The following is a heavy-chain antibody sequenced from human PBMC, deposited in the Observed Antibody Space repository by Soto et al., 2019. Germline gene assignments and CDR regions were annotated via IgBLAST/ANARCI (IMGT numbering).Heavy chain of an antibody. D-gene: IGHD6-19*01. CDR3: ARDRDGGWLHMDD. J-gene: IGHJ6*02. CDR1: GFPFWHYG. V-gene: IGHV3-33*01. Sequence: QVQLVQSGGGVVPPGRALSLSCVGSGFPFWHYGMHWVRQAPGKGLEWVAVIWSDGKKESYADIVKGRFAIPRDNFKDTLYLQMNSLRAEDTAVYYCARDRDGGWLHMDDWGQGTTVTVSS. CDR2: IWSDGKKE.